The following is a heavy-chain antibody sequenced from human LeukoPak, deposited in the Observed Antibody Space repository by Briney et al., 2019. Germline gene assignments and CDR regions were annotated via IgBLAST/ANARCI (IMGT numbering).Heavy chain of an antibody. CDR2: IKQDGSEK. D-gene: IGHD6-13*01. CDR1: GFTFSSYW. Sequence: GGSLRLSCAASGFTFSSYWMSCVRQAPGKGLEWVANIKQDGSEKYYLDSVKGRFTTSRDNAKNSLYLQMNSLRAEDTAVYYCARSGSTGWSGTNFDYWGQGTLVTVSA. V-gene: IGHV3-7*01. CDR3: ARSGSTGWSGTNFDY. J-gene: IGHJ4*02.